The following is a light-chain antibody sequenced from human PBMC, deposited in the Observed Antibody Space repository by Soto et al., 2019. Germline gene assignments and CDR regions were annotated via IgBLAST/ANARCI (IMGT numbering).Light chain of an antibody. CDR1: QSVYGSY. CDR2: DAS. Sequence: EIVLTQSPGTLSLSPGERATLSCRASQSVYGSYLAWYQQKAGQAPRLLIYDASRRATGIPDRFSGSGSGTDFTLIITRLEHEDFAVYYCQQYGSSPGTFGQGTKVEIK. V-gene: IGKV3-20*01. J-gene: IGKJ1*01. CDR3: QQYGSSPGT.